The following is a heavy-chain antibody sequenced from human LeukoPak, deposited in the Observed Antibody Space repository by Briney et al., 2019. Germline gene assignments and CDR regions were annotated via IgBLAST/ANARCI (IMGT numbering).Heavy chain of an antibody. D-gene: IGHD4-17*01. J-gene: IGHJ5*02. CDR2: MTVGLYLT. Sequence: GRSLTLSCAASGFTFSSFAMGWVRHAPGKRLGCVFSMTVGLYLTYNTHSVNVRPPISRDHSKNSLYLRMNSLTAADTAVIYCMKDPNGNYVGAFDPWGQGTLVTVSS. CDR3: MKDPNGNYVGAFDP. CDR1: GFTFSSFA. V-gene: IGHV3-23*01.